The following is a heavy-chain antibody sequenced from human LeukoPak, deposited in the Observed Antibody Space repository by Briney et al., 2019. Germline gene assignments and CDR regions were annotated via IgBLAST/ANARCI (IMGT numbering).Heavy chain of an antibody. CDR2: FYSGGTT. D-gene: IGHD4-17*01. CDR1: GFTVNTNY. CDR3: ARSTSETTTWDS. V-gene: IGHV3-66*01. J-gene: IGHJ4*02. Sequence: GGSERLSCAASGFTVNTNYMTWVRQAPGKGLEWVSSFYSGGTTYYADSVKGRFIISTDNSKNTVNLQMNSLRAEDAAVYYCARSTSETTTWDSWGQGTLVTVSS.